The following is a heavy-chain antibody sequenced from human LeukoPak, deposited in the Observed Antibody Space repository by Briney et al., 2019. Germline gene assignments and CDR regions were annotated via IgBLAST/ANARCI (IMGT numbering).Heavy chain of an antibody. V-gene: IGHV4-39*01. Sequence: SETLSLTCTVSGGSISSSSYHWGWIRQPPGKGLEWIGSIYYSGSTYYNPSLKSRVTISVDTSKNQFSLKLSSVTAADTAVYYCARLGLEESYWGQGTLVTVSS. D-gene: IGHD3/OR15-3a*01. CDR2: IYYSGST. CDR1: GGSISSSSYH. CDR3: ARLGLEESY. J-gene: IGHJ4*02.